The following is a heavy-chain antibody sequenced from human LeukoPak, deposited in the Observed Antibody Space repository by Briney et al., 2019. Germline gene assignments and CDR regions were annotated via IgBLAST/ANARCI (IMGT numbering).Heavy chain of an antibody. D-gene: IGHD1-26*01. V-gene: IGHV4-39*01. CDR2: IYYTGTT. CDR1: GGSISSSSHS. J-gene: IGHJ4*02. Sequence: SETLSLTCTFSGGSISSSSHSWGWIRQPPGKGLEWTGSIYYTGTTYYNPSLKSRVTISVDTSKNQFSLKLNSVTAADTAVYYCARFQARGSYSDYWGQGTLVTVSS. CDR3: ARFQARGSYSDY.